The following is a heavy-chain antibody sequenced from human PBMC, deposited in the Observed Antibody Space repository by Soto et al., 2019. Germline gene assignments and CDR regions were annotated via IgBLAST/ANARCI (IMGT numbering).Heavy chain of an antibody. Sequence: QVQLVQSGAEVKKPGSSVKVSCKASGGTFSSYAISWVRQAPGQGLEWMGGIIPIFGTANYAQKFQGRVTIAGDEYTRTAYMELSSMRSEDTAVYYCARVSGVPGTINYGMDVWGQGTTVTVSS. V-gene: IGHV1-69*01. CDR2: IIPIFGTA. CDR1: GGTFSSYA. CDR3: ARVSGVPGTINYGMDV. D-gene: IGHD1-7*01. J-gene: IGHJ6*02.